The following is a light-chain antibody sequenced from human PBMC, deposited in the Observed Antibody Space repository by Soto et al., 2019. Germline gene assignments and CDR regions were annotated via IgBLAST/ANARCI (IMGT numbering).Light chain of an antibody. V-gene: IGKV1-9*01. CDR1: QNIHSF. Sequence: DIQMTQSPSSLAASVGERVTITCRASQNIHSFLNWYQQKPGKAPQVLIYGASTLQSGVPSRFSGSGSGTDFTLTISNLQPEDFATYYCQQLNAYPLTFGQGTRLEIK. CDR3: QQLNAYPLT. J-gene: IGKJ5*01. CDR2: GAS.